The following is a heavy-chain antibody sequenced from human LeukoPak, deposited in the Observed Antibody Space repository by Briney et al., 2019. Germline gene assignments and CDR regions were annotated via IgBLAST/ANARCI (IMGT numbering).Heavy chain of an antibody. D-gene: IGHD3-3*01. CDR3: ARVFPAYYYGMDV. Sequence: GGSLRLSCAASAFTVSSNYMSWVRQAPGKGLEWVSVIYSGGSTYYADSVKGRFTISRDNSKNTLYLQMNSLRAEDTAVYYCARVFPAYYYGMDVWGQGTTVTVSS. CDR1: AFTVSSNY. J-gene: IGHJ6*02. CDR2: IYSGGST. V-gene: IGHV3-53*01.